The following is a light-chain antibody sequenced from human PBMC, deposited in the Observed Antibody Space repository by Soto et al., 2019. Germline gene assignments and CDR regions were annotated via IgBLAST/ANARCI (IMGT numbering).Light chain of an antibody. CDR3: SSFRSSSTSYV. Sequence: QSALAQPASVSGTPGQSSTISCTGTSRDIGDSNYVSWYQQHPGKAPKLVIYDVSNRPSGVSNRFSGSKSANTASLTISGLQAEDEADYYCSSFRSSSTSYVFGTGTKVTVL. J-gene: IGLJ1*01. CDR1: SRDIGDSNY. CDR2: DVS. V-gene: IGLV2-14*03.